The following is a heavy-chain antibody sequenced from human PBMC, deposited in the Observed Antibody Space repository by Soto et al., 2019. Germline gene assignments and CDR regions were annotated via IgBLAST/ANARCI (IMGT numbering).Heavy chain of an antibody. CDR3: ARAEWSPYYFDY. D-gene: IGHD3-3*01. CDR2: IYYSGST. V-gene: IGHV4-31*03. Sequence: PSETLSLTCTVSGVSISSGGYYWSWIRQHPGKGLEWIGYIYYSGSTYYNPSLKSRVTISVDTSKNQFSLKLSSVTAADTAVYYCARAEWSPYYFDYWGQGTLVTVSS. CDR1: GVSISSGGYY. J-gene: IGHJ4*02.